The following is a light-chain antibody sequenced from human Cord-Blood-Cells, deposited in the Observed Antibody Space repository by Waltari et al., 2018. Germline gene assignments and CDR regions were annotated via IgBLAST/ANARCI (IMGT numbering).Light chain of an antibody. CDR1: SGPSSSI. J-gene: IGLJ3*02. CDR3: ETWDSNTWV. CDR2: LEGSGSY. V-gene: IGLV4-60*02. Sequence: QPVLTQSSSASASLGSSVQPTCPLSSGPSSSIIAWHQQQPGKAPRYLMKLEGSGSYNKGSGVPDRFSGSSSGADRYLTISNLQFEDEADYYCETWDSNTWVFGGGTKLTVL.